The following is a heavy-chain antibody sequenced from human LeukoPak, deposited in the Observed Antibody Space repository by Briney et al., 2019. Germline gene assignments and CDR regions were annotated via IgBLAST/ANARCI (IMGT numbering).Heavy chain of an antibody. J-gene: IGHJ6*02. V-gene: IGHV1-18*01. CDR2: ISAYNGNT. D-gene: IGHD2-15*01. Sequence: ASVKVSCKASGYTFTSYGISWVRQAPGQGLEWMGWISAYNGNTNYAQKLQGRVTMTTDTSTSTAYMELRSLRSDDTAVYYCARDLLVVAATGGMDVWGQGTMVTVSS. CDR3: ARDLLVVAATGGMDV. CDR1: GYTFTSYG.